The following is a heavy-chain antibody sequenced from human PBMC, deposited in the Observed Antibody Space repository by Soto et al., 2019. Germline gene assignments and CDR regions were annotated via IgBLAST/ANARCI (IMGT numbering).Heavy chain of an antibody. CDR3: ARDRAGTRTFPHNTFNR. D-gene: IGHD6-19*01. V-gene: IGHV3-11*01. J-gene: IGHJ3*01. CDR2: ISILGDST. Sequence: QEQLAESGGGLVKPGGSLRLSCAASGFSFNVYYMTWIRQAPGSGLEWVASISILGDSTYYADSMKGRFTIARDNVKNSLYLQMDTLRAEDTAVYYCARDRAGTRTFPHNTFNRWGQGTTVAVAS. CDR1: GFSFNVYY.